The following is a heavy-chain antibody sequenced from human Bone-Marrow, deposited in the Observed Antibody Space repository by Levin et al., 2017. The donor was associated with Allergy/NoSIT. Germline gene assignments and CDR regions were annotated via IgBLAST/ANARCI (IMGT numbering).Heavy chain of an antibody. Sequence: GESLKISCAASGFTFSSYEMNWVRQAPGKGLEWVSYISSSGSTIYYADSVKGRFTISRDNAKNSLYLQMNSLRAEDTAVYYCAREKTSITIFGVVPYYYDYMDVWGKGTTVTVSS. CDR3: AREKTSITIFGVVPYYYDYMDV. J-gene: IGHJ6*03. V-gene: IGHV3-48*03. CDR1: GFTFSSYE. CDR2: ISSSGSTI. D-gene: IGHD3-3*01.